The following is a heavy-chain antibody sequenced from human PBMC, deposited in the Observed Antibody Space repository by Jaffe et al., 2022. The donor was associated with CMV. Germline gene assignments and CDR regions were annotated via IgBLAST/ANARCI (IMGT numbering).Heavy chain of an antibody. Sequence: QVQLQESGPGLVKPSETLSLTCTVSGGSISSYYWSWIRQPPGKGLEWIGYIYYSGSTNYNPSLKSRVTISVDTSKNQFSLKLSSVTAADTAVYYCARRDFWSGSSWFDPWGQGTLVTVSS. CDR1: GGSISSYY. CDR3: ARRDFWSGSSWFDP. CDR2: IYYSGST. V-gene: IGHV4-59*08. D-gene: IGHD3-3*01. J-gene: IGHJ5*02.